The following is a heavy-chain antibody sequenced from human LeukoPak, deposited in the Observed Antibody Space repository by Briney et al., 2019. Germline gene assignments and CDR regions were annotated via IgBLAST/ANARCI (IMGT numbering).Heavy chain of an antibody. Sequence: GGSPRLSCAASGFTFSSYTMNWVRQAPGKGLEWVSSISSSSSYIYHAESVKGRFTISRDNAKNSLYLQMNSLRAEDTAVYYCARVYASGSYYRGMDVWGQGTTVTVSS. CDR2: ISSSSSYI. D-gene: IGHD3-10*01. V-gene: IGHV3-21*06. CDR1: GFTFSSYT. CDR3: ARVYASGSYYRGMDV. J-gene: IGHJ6*02.